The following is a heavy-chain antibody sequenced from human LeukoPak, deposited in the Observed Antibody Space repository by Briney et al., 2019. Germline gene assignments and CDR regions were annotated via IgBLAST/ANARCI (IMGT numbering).Heavy chain of an antibody. D-gene: IGHD3-9*01. V-gene: IGHV1-24*01. CDR1: GYTLTELS. Sequence: ASVKVSCKVSGYTLTELSMHWVRQAPGKGLEWMGGFDPEDGETIYAQKFQGRVTMTEDTSTDTAYMELSSLRSEDTAVYYCATARVNYDILTGYWPWFDPWGQGTLVTVSS. CDR2: FDPEDGET. CDR3: ATARVNYDILTGYWPWFDP. J-gene: IGHJ5*02.